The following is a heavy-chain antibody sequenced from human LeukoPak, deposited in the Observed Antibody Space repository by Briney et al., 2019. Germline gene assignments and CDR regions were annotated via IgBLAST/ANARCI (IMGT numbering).Heavy chain of an antibody. CDR3: TTDNGEDYGDYLLYYFDY. V-gene: IGHV3-15*01. CDR1: GFTFSNAW. J-gene: IGHJ4*02. D-gene: IGHD4-17*01. CDR2: IKSKTDGGTI. Sequence: GGSLRLSCAASGFTFSNAWMSWVRQAPGKGLGWVGRIKSKTDGGTIDYAAPVKGRFTITRDDSKNTLYLQMNSLKTEDKAVYYCTTDNGEDYGDYLLYYFDYWGQGTLVTVSS.